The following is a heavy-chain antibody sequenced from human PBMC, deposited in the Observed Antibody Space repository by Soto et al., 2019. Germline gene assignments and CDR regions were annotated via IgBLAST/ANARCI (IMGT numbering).Heavy chain of an antibody. D-gene: IGHD3-9*01. J-gene: IGHJ4*02. CDR1: GCTFSSYA. CDR3: AKDPEYDILTGYYSHFDY. CDR2: ISGSGGST. Sequence: GGSLRLSCAASGCTFSSYAMSWVSQAPGKGLEWVSGISGSGGSTYYADSVKGRFTISRDNSKNTLYLQMNSLRAEDTAVYYCAKDPEYDILTGYYSHFDYWGQGTLVTVSS. V-gene: IGHV3-23*01.